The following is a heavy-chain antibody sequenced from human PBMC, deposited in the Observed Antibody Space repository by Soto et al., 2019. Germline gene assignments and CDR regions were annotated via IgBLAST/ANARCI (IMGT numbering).Heavy chain of an antibody. J-gene: IGHJ3*02. CDR2: ISSSSSYT. V-gene: IGHV3-11*06. CDR3: ARAHPRYYDYVLTSSQKRDAFDI. CDR1: GFTFSDYY. Sequence: QVQLVESGGGLVKPGGSLRLSCAASGFTFSDYYMSWIRQAPGKGLEWVSYISSSSSYTNYADSVKGRFTISRDNAKNSLYLQMNSLRAEDTAVYYCARAHPRYYDYVLTSSQKRDAFDIWGQGTMVTVSS. D-gene: IGHD3-16*01.